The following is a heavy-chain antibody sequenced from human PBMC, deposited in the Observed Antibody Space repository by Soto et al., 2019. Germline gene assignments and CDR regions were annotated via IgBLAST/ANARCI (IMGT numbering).Heavy chain of an antibody. CDR2: INPYNGNT. CDR3: ARDWLGIDY. V-gene: IGHV1-18*01. CDR1: GYTFTSYG. D-gene: IGHD3-10*01. J-gene: IGHJ4*02. Sequence: QVQLVQSGAEVKKPGASVKVSCKASGYTFTSYGISWVRQAPGQGLEWMGWINPYNGNTNYAQKLXGRVTMTTATSTNTAYMELRSLGSDDTAVYYCARDWLGIDYWGQGTLVTVSS.